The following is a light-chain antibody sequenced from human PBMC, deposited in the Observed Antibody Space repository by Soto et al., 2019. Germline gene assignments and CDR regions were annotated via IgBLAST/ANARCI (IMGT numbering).Light chain of an antibody. CDR1: QSVGTR. V-gene: IGKV3-20*01. CDR3: HHHRIPPVP. J-gene: IGKJ5*01. CDR2: GAS. Sequence: TVDRRSPDSLSVDPDRGAPGSCRASQSVGTRLAWYQQRPGQPPRLLISGASSRATGIPDRFSGSGSATDFPLTISRLEPDECALYYCHHHRIPPVPFGEGTRLEIK.